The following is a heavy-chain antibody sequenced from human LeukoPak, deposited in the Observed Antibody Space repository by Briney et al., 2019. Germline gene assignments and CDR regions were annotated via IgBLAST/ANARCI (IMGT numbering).Heavy chain of an antibody. J-gene: IGHJ4*02. CDR3: ARQGAGVPFDY. Sequence: SETLSLTCTVSGGSIRSYYWSWIRQPPGKGLEWIGYIYYSGSTNYNPSLKSRVTISVDTSKNQFFLKLSSVTAADTAVYYCARQGAGVPFDYWGRGTLVTVSS. CDR2: IYYSGST. CDR1: GGSIRSYY. D-gene: IGHD3-10*01. V-gene: IGHV4-59*08.